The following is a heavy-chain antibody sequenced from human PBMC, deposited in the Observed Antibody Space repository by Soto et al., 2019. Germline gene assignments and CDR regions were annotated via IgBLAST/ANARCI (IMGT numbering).Heavy chain of an antibody. Sequence: QVQLQESGPGLVKPSETLSLTCTVSGGSISDYFWSWIRQPAGKGLEWVGRIYPGGSTSYNPSLKSRLTRSVDTSKNQLTLKLNAVTAADTAVYYCARDQACSGGDGTLEGWFDPWGQGTLVTVSS. J-gene: IGHJ5*02. CDR3: ARDQACSGGDGTLEGWFDP. V-gene: IGHV4-4*07. D-gene: IGHD2-15*01. CDR2: IYPGGST. CDR1: GGSISDYF.